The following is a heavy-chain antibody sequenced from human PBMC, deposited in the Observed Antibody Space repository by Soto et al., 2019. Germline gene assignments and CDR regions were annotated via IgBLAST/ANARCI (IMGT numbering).Heavy chain of an antibody. D-gene: IGHD3-3*01. J-gene: IGHJ6*02. Sequence: GSLRLSSAVSGXTFSDYYISWIRQAPGKGLEWLSYISGTGSYTNYADSVKGRFTISRDKAKNSLYLQMNSLRAEDTAMYYCARATTGRYDFWSGSNYYQYGMDVWGQGTTGTVSS. CDR2: ISGTGSYT. CDR3: ARATTGRYDFWSGSNYYQYGMDV. CDR1: GXTFSDYY. V-gene: IGHV3-11*06.